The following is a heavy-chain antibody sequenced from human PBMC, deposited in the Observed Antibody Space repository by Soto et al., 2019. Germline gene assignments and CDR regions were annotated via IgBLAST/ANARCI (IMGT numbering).Heavy chain of an antibody. V-gene: IGHV1-18*01. D-gene: IGHD6-6*01. CDR1: GYTFTSYG. CDR3: ARDGVLEYSSSSDYYYYYGMDV. J-gene: IGHJ6*02. Sequence: ASVKVSCKASGYTFTSYGISWLRQAPGQGLEWMGWISAYNGNTNYAQKLRGRVTMTTDTSTSTAYMELRSLRSDDTAVYYCARDGVLEYSSSSDYYYYYGMDVWGQGTRSPSH. CDR2: ISAYNGNT.